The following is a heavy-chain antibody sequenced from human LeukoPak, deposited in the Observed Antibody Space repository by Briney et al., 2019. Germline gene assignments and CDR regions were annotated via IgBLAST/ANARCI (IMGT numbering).Heavy chain of an antibody. J-gene: IGHJ6*02. D-gene: IGHD3-22*01. V-gene: IGHV1-18*04. CDR2: ISAYNGNT. CDR3: ARDGSDSSGYGGMDV. CDR1: GYTFTGYY. Sequence: ASVKVSCKVSGYTFTGYYLHWVRQAPGQGLEWMGWISAYNGNTNYAQKLQGRVTMTTDTSTSTAYMELRSLRSDDTAVYYCARDGSDSSGYGGMDVWGQGTTVTVSS.